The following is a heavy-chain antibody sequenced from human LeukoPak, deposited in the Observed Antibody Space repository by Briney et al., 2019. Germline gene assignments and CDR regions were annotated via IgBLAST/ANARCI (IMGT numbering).Heavy chain of an antibody. V-gene: IGHV4-59*01. CDR2: ICYSGST. J-gene: IGHJ3*02. D-gene: IGHD4-17*01. Sequence: SETLSLTCTVSGGSISSYYWSWIRQPPGKGLEWIGYICYSGSTNYNPSLKSRVTISVDTSKNQFSLKLSSVTAADTAVYYCARDKPGQYGDYDFAFGIWGQGTMVTVSS. CDR1: GGSISSYY. CDR3: ARDKPGQYGDYDFAFGI.